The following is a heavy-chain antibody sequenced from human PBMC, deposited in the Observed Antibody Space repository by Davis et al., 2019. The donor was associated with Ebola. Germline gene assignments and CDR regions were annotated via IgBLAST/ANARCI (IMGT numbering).Heavy chain of an antibody. Sequence: MPSETLSLTCAVYGGSFSGYSWGWIRQLPGKGLEWIGEVNHSGRTNYNPSLKSRVTISVDTSKNQFSLKMSSVTAADTAVYYCAREGRSGYSNWFDPWGQGTLVTVSS. CDR1: GGSFSGYS. J-gene: IGHJ5*02. CDR3: AREGRSGYSNWFDP. V-gene: IGHV4-34*01. D-gene: IGHD3-22*01. CDR2: VNHSGRT.